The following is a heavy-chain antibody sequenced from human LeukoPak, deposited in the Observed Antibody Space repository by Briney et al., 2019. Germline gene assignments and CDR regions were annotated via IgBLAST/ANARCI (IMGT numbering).Heavy chain of an antibody. D-gene: IGHD2-2*02. Sequence: SETLSPTCAVYGGSFSGYYWSWIRQPPGKGLEWIGEINHSGSTNYNPSLKSRVTISVDTSKNQFSLKLSSVTAADTAVYYCARLTRGYCSSTGCYRYYYYYYMDVWGKGTTVTISS. V-gene: IGHV4-34*01. CDR3: ARLTRGYCSSTGCYRYYYYYYMDV. J-gene: IGHJ6*03. CDR2: INHSGST. CDR1: GGSFSGYY.